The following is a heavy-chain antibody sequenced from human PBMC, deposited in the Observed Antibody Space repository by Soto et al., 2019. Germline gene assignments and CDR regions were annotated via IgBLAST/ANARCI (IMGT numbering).Heavy chain of an antibody. CDR1: GYTFTSFG. Sequence: QVQLVQSGAEVKKPGASVKVSCKASGYTFTSFGISWLRQAPGQGLEWMGWISAYNGNTNYAQKLQGRVTMTTDTSASTAYMELRSMRSDDTAVYFCARDYYRHGWYFDLWGRGTLVTVSS. D-gene: IGHD3-10*01. J-gene: IGHJ2*01. CDR3: ARDYYRHGWYFDL. V-gene: IGHV1-18*01. CDR2: ISAYNGNT.